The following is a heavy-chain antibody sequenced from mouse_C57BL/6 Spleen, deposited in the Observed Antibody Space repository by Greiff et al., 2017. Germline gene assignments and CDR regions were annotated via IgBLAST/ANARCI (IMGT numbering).Heavy chain of an antibody. CDR1: GFTFSSYA. J-gene: IGHJ1*03. CDR3: ARAPYYGSSYGYFDV. V-gene: IGHV5-4*01. CDR2: ISDGGSYT. D-gene: IGHD1-1*01. Sequence: EVHLVESGGGLVKPGASLKLFCAASGFTFSSYAMSWVRQTPEKRLEWVATISDGGSYTYYPDNVKGRFTISRDNAKNNLYLQMSHLKSEDTAMYYCARAPYYGSSYGYFDVWGTGPTVTVSS.